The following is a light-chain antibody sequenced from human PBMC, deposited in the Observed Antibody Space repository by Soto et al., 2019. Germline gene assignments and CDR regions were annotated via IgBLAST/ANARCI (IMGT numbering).Light chain of an antibody. CDR3: HQYNTWPRT. CDR2: DVS. J-gene: IGKJ4*01. CDR1: QAIRSD. Sequence: EIVMTQSPVALSVSPGERATLSCRASQAIRSDLAWYQQKPGQAPRLLISDVSTRATGIPARFNGSGSGTEFTLAISSLQFEDFAVYYCHQYNTWPRTFGGGTKVDIK. V-gene: IGKV3-15*01.